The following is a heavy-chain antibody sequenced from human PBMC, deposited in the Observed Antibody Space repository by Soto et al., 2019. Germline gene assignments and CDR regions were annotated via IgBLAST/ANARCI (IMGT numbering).Heavy chain of an antibody. D-gene: IGHD3-3*01. V-gene: IGHV3-30-3*01. J-gene: IGHJ6*02. CDR3: ARGQNTYYDFWSGYYTSNYGMDV. CDR1: GFTFSSYA. Sequence: QVQLVESGGGVVQPGRSLRLSCAASGFTFSSYAMHWVRQAPGKGLEWVAVISYDGSNKYYADSVKGRFTISRENSKNTLYLQMNSLRAEDTAVYYCARGQNTYYDFWSGYYTSNYGMDVWGQGTTVTVSS. CDR2: ISYDGSNK.